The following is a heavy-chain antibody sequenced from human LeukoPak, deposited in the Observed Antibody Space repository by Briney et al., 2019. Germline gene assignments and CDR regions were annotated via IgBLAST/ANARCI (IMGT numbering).Heavy chain of an antibody. V-gene: IGHV1-3*01. J-gene: IGHJ4*02. CDR3: ATKPPYYVVGSFDY. D-gene: IGHD3-10*02. Sequence: ASVKVSCKASGYTFTNYAMHWVRQAPGQRPEWMGWINAGNGNTEYSQKFHDRVTITRDISANTAYMELSSLTSEDTAVYYCATKPPYYVVGSFDYWGQGTLVTVSS. CDR1: GYTFTNYA. CDR2: INAGNGNT.